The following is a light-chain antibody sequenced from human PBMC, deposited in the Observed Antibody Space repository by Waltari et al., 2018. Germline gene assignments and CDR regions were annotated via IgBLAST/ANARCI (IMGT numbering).Light chain of an antibody. V-gene: IGKV3-20*01. CDR3: QEFGGS. CDR1: QSLGSRY. J-gene: IGKJ4*01. Sequence: ILFTQSPGTLSLSTGERATLFCRAAQSLGSRYLAWYQQKPGQYPRLLIYGAFTRATGTPDRFVGGGSGTDFTLTISRLEPEDFAVYYCQEFGGSFGGGTKVE. CDR2: GAF.